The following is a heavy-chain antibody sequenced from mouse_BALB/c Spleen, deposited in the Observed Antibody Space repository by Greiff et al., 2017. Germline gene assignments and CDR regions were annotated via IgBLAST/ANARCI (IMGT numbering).Heavy chain of an antibody. CDR2: ISDGGSYT. CDR3: ARAGYYGSSYAMDY. V-gene: IGHV5-4*02. Sequence: EVKVVESGGGLVKPGGSLKLSCAASGFTFSDYYMYWVRQTPEKRLEWVATISDGGSYTYYPDSVKGRFTISRDNAKNNLYLQMSSLKSEDTAMYYCARAGYYGSSYAMDYWGQGTSVTVSS. D-gene: IGHD1-1*01. J-gene: IGHJ4*01. CDR1: GFTFSDYY.